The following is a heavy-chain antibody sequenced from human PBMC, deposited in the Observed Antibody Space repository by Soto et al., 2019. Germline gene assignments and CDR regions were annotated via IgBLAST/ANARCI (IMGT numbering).Heavy chain of an antibody. CDR1: GYTFTSYG. CDR2: ISAYNGNT. V-gene: IGHV1-18*01. Sequence: ASVKVSCKASGYTFTSYGITWVRQAPGQGLEWMVWISAYNGNTNYAQKLQGRVTMTTDTSTSTAYMELRSLRSDDTAVYYCARDGSLGCISTSCPHYYGMDVWGQGTTVTVSS. D-gene: IGHD2-2*01. J-gene: IGHJ6*02. CDR3: ARDGSLGCISTSCPHYYGMDV.